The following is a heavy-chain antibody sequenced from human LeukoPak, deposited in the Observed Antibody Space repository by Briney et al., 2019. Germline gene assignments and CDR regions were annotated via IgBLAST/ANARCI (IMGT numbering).Heavy chain of an antibody. CDR1: GGSISSGGYY. D-gene: IGHD1-14*01. V-gene: IGHV4-31*03. Sequence: SQTLSLTCTVSGGSISSGGYYWSWIRQHPGKGLEWIGYIFYSGSTYYNPSLKSRVTISVDTSENQFSLKLTSVTAADTAVYYCARSPEYYFDYWGQGTLVTVSS. CDR2: IFYSGST. J-gene: IGHJ4*02. CDR3: ARSPEYYFDY.